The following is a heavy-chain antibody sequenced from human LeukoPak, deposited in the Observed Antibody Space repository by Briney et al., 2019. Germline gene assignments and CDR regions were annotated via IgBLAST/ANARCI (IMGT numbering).Heavy chain of an antibody. J-gene: IGHJ5*02. D-gene: IGHD6-19*01. Sequence: SVKVSCKASGGTFSSYAISWVRQAPGQGLEWMGGIIPIFGTANYAQEFQGRVTITADKSTSTAYMELSSLRSEDTAVYYCAREEGIAVAGTSLGWFDPWGQGTLVTVSS. CDR1: GGTFSSYA. V-gene: IGHV1-69*06. CDR2: IIPIFGTA. CDR3: AREEGIAVAGTSLGWFDP.